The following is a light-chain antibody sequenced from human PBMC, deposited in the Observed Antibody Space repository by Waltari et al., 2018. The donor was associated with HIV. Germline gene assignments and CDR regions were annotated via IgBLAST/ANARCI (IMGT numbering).Light chain of an antibody. CDR3: GTWDNSLRAGV. CDR1: SFNIGSNY. V-gene: IGLV1-51*01. Sequence: QAVLTQPPSVSVAPGQKVSISCSGNSFNIGSNYVSWYQQLPGRAPKLLIYNTNERPSGIPDRFSGSVSDTSATLGITGLQTGDEADYYCGTWDNSLRAGVFGGGTKLTVL. J-gene: IGLJ2*01. CDR2: NTN.